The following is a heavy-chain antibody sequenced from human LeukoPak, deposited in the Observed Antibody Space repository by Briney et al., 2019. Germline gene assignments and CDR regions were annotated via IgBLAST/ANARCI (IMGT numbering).Heavy chain of an antibody. V-gene: IGHV4-34*01. Sequence: PSETLSLTCAVYGGSFSGYYWSWIRQPPGKGLEWIGEINHSGSTNYNPSLKSRLTISVDTSKTQFSLKLSSGTAADTAVYSCARSSGWYPHLFHSWGQGTLVTVSS. J-gene: IGHJ4*02. CDR2: INHSGST. CDR3: ARSSGWYPHLFHS. CDR1: GGSFSGYY. D-gene: IGHD6-19*01.